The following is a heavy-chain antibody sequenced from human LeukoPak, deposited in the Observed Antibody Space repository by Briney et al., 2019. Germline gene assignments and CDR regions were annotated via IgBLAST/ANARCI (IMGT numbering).Heavy chain of an antibody. D-gene: IGHD3-22*01. Sequence: GGSLRLSCAASGITFSSHSMNWVRQAPGKGLEWVSSISSSSSYIYYADSVKGRFTISRDNAKNSLYLQMNSLRAEDTAVYYCARDKGRYYDSSGSRADNWFDPWGQGTLVTVSS. V-gene: IGHV3-21*01. CDR1: GITFSSHS. CDR2: ISSSSSYI. J-gene: IGHJ5*02. CDR3: ARDKGRYYDSSGSRADNWFDP.